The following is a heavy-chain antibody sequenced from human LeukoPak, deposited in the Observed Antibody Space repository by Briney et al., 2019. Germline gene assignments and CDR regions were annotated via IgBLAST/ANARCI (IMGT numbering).Heavy chain of an antibody. J-gene: IGHJ6*03. D-gene: IGHD3-9*01. Sequence: SETLSLTCAVYGGSFSGYYWSWIRQPPGKGLEWIGEINHSGSTNYNPSLKSRVTISVDTSKNQFSLKLSSVTAADTAVCYCARLPRLRYFDWFNYYYMDVWGKGTTVTISS. CDR1: GGSFSGYY. CDR2: INHSGST. CDR3: ARLPRLRYFDWFNYYYMDV. V-gene: IGHV4-34*01.